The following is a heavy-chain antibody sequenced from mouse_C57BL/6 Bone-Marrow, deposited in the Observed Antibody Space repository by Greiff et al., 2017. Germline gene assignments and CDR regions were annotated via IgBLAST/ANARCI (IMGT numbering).Heavy chain of an antibody. J-gene: IGHJ4*01. CDR3: AEDRGYAMDY. D-gene: IGHD3-2*01. Sequence: QVQLKQPGAELVMPGASVKLSCKASGYTFTSYWMHWVKQRPGQGLEWIGEIDPSDSYTNYNQKFKGKSTLTVDKSSSTAYMQLSSLTSEESAVYYCAEDRGYAMDYWGQGTSVTVAA. CDR1: GYTFTSYW. V-gene: IGHV1-69*01. CDR2: IDPSDSYT.